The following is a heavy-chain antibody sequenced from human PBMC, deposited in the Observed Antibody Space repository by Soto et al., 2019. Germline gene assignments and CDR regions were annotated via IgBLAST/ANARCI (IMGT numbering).Heavy chain of an antibody. J-gene: IGHJ5*02. D-gene: IGHD1-7*01. Sequence: SETLSLTCAVSGGSISSGGYSWSWIRQPPGKGLEWIGYIYHSGSTYYNPSLKSRVTISVDRSKNQFSLKLSSVTAADTAVYYCARLVHAELRWFDPWGQGTLVTVAS. CDR1: GGSISSGGYS. V-gene: IGHV4-30-2*01. CDR3: ARLVHAELRWFDP. CDR2: IYHSGST.